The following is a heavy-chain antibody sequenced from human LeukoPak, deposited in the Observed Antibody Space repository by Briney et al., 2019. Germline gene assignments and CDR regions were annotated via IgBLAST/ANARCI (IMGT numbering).Heavy chain of an antibody. Sequence: GGSLRLSCAASGFTFSNYWMSWVRQAPGKGLEWVANIRQDGSEKYYVDSMRGRFTISRDNAKNSLYLQMNSLRAEDTAVYYCARDRQQLVLSPPDYWGQGTLVTVSS. CDR1: GFTFSNYW. V-gene: IGHV3-7*01. J-gene: IGHJ4*02. D-gene: IGHD6-13*01. CDR3: ARDRQQLVLSPPDY. CDR2: IRQDGSEK.